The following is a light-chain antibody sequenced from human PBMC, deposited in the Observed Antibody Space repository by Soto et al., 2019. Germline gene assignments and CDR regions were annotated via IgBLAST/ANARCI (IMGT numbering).Light chain of an antibody. CDR1: SSDAGSYNF. J-gene: IGLJ1*01. V-gene: IGLV2-23*01. Sequence: QSVLTQPASVSGSPGQSITISCTGTSSDAGSYNFVSWFQQHPGKAPKLMIYEGSERPSGVSNRFSGSKSGNTASLTISGLQAEDEADYYCCSYAGSSTYVFGTGTKVTVL. CDR2: EGS. CDR3: CSYAGSSTYV.